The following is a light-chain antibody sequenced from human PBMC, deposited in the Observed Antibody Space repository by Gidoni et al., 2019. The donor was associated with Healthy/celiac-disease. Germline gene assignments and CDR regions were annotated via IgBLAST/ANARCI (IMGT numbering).Light chain of an antibody. CDR3: QQYGSSPR. V-gene: IGKV3-20*01. Sequence: EIVLTQSPGTLSLSPGERATLSCRASQSVSSSYLAWYQQKPGQAPRRLIYGASSRATGIPDRFSGSGSGTDFTLTISRLEPEDFAVYYCQQYGSSPRFXQXTKVEIK. J-gene: IGKJ1*01. CDR1: QSVSSSY. CDR2: GAS.